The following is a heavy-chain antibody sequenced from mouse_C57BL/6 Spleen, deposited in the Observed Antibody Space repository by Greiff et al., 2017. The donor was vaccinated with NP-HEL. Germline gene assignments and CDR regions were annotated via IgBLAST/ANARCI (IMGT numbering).Heavy chain of an antibody. V-gene: IGHV5-4*01. J-gene: IGHJ4*01. D-gene: IGHD1-1*01. Sequence: VKLVESGGGLVKPGGSLKLSCAASGFTFSSYAMSWVRQTPEKRLEWVATISDGGSYTYYPDNVKGRFTISRDNAKNNLYLQMSHLKSEDTAMYYCARDTAYYYGSSYVLYAMDYWGQGTSVTVSS. CDR1: GFTFSSYA. CDR2: ISDGGSYT. CDR3: ARDTAYYYGSSYVLYAMDY.